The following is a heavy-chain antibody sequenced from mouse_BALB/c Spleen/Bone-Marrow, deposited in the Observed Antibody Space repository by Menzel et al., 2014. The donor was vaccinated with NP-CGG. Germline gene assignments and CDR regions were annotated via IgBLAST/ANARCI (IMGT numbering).Heavy chain of an antibody. CDR1: GFSLTSYG. D-gene: IGHD2-4*01. J-gene: IGHJ3*01. CDR3: ASPIYYDYPLFAY. CDR2: IWAGGST. V-gene: IGHV2-9*02. Sequence: VKLVESGPGLVAPSQSLSITCTVSGFSLTSYGVHWVRQPPGKGLEWLGVIWAGGSTNYNSALMSRLSISKDNSESQVFLKMNSLQTDDTAMYYCASPIYYDYPLFAYWGQGTLVTVSA.